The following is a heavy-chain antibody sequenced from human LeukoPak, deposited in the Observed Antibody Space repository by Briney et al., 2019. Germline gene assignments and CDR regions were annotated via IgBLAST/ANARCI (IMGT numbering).Heavy chain of an antibody. V-gene: IGHV4-61*02. CDR2: IYTSGST. J-gene: IGHJ5*02. Sequence: SQTLSHTCTVSGGSISSGSYYWSWIRQPAGKGLEWIERIYTSGSTNYNPSLKSRVTISVDTSKNQFSLKLSSVTAADTAVYYCARALPDWFDPWGQGTLVTVSS. CDR1: GGSISSGSYY. CDR3: ARALPDWFDP.